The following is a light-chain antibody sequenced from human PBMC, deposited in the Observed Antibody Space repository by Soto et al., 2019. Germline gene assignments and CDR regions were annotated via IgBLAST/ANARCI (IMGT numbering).Light chain of an antibody. CDR1: QSISSY. J-gene: IGKJ2*01. CDR3: QQSYSTPYT. CDR2: AAR. Sequence: DIQMTQSPSSLSASVGDRVTITCRASQSISSYLNWYQQKPGKVPTLLIYAARSLQSGLPSRFSGNRSGTDFTLTTTSLQPEDFATYYCQQSYSTPYTFGQGTKLEIK. V-gene: IGKV1-39*01.